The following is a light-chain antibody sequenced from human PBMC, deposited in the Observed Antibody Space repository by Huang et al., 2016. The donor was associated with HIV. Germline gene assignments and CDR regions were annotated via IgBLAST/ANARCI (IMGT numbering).Light chain of an antibody. CDR3: QQYGSSPRT. V-gene: IGKV3-20*01. CDR2: GAC. J-gene: IGKJ1*01. Sequence: IVLTQSPGTLSLSPGESATLSCRASQTISSSYLAWYQQKPGQAPRLFIYGACRRATDIPDRFSASGSGTDFTLTISRLEPEDFAVYYCQQYGSSPRTFGQGTKVEIK. CDR1: QTISSSY.